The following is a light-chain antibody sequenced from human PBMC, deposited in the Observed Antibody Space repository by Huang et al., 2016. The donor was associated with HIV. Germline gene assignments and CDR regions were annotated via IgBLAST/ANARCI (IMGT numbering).Light chain of an antibody. Sequence: EFVLTQSPGTLSLSPGERATLSCRASQSVSSSDLAWYQQKPGQAPRLLIYGASSRATGIPDRFSGSGSGTDFTLTISRLEPEDVAVYYCQQYGSLPYTFGQGTKLEIK. CDR2: GAS. CDR3: QQYGSLPYT. CDR1: QSVSSSD. V-gene: IGKV3-20*01. J-gene: IGKJ2*01.